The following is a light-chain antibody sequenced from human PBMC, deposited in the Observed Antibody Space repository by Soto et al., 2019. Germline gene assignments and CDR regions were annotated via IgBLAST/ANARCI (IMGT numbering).Light chain of an antibody. CDR2: GAS. CDR3: QQYGSSRLT. CDR1: QSVSSSF. V-gene: IGKV3-20*01. Sequence: EIVFTQSPGTLSLSPGERATLSCRASQSVSSSFLTWYQQKPGQAPRLLIYGASSRASGIPDRFSGSGSGTDFTLTISRLEPEDFAVYYCQQYGSSRLTFGGGTKVDIK. J-gene: IGKJ4*01.